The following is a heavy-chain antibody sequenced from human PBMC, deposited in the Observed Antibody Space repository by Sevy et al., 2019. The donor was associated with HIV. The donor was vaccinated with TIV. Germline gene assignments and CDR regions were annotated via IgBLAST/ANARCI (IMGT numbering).Heavy chain of an antibody. Sequence: GGSLRLSCAASGFTFDDYAMHWVRQAPGKGLEWVSGISWNSGSIGYADSVKGRFTISRDNAKNSLYLQMNRLRAEDTALYYCAKDLFIAARRGYYYYGMDVWGQGTTVTVSS. D-gene: IGHD6-6*01. J-gene: IGHJ6*02. CDR2: ISWNSGSI. CDR3: AKDLFIAARRGYYYYGMDV. V-gene: IGHV3-9*01. CDR1: GFTFDDYA.